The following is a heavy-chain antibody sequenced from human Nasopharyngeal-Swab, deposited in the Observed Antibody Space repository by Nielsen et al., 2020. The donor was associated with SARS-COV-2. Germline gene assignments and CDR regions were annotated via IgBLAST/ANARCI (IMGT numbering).Heavy chain of an antibody. CDR2: IYYSGST. CDR1: GGSISSYY. V-gene: IGHV4-59*01. J-gene: IGHJ5*02. CDR3: ARFSPPLYCNSPTCLATWFDP. Sequence: SETLSLTCTVSGGSISSYYWTWIRQPPGKGLEWIGYIYYSGSTNYNPSLKSRVTISVDTSKNQFSLRLSSLTAADTAVYYCARFSPPLYCNSPTCLATWFDPWGQGTLVTVSS. D-gene: IGHD2-2*01.